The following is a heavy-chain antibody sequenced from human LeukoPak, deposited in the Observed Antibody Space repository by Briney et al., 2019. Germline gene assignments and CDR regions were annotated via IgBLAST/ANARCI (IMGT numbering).Heavy chain of an antibody. CDR1: GGSISSYY. CDR2: IYYSGST. CDR3: ARDQGGSYYSDY. J-gene: IGHJ4*02. D-gene: IGHD1-26*01. V-gene: IGHV4-59*12. Sequence: SETLSLTCTVSGGSISSYYWSWIRQPPGKGLEWIGYIYYSGSTNYNPSLKSRVTISVDTSKNQFSLKLSSVTAADTAVYYCARDQGGSYYSDYWGQGTLVTVSS.